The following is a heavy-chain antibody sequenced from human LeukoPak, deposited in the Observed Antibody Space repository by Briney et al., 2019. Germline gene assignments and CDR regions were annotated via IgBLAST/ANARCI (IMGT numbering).Heavy chain of an antibody. CDR3: ARGGDILTGYPNSYYYYGMDV. CDR1: GGSISSGGYS. D-gene: IGHD3-9*01. Sequence: PSETLSLTCAVPGGSISSGGYSWSWIRQPPGKGLEWIGYTYHSGSTYYNPSLKSRVTISVDRSKNQFSLKLSSVTAADTAVYYCARGGDILTGYPNSYYYYGMDVWGQETTVTVSS. CDR2: TYHSGST. V-gene: IGHV4-30-2*01. J-gene: IGHJ6*02.